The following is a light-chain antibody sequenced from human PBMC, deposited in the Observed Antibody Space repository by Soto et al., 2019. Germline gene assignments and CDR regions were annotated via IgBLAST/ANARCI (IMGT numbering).Light chain of an antibody. J-gene: IGLJ1*01. CDR1: SSNIGRNS. Sequence: QSVLTQPPSASGTPGQRVTIYCFGSSSNIGRNSVSWYQQLPGTAPKLLVYDTNQRPSGVPDRFSGSKSGTSASLAISGLQSGDEADYYCASWDDSLNGYVFGTGTKLTVL. CDR3: ASWDDSLNGYV. V-gene: IGLV1-44*01. CDR2: DTN.